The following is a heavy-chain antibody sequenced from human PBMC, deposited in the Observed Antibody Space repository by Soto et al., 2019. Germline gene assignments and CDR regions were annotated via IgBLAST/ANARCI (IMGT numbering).Heavy chain of an antibody. J-gene: IGHJ3*02. D-gene: IGHD3-9*01. CDR2: ISSSSSYT. Sequence: GSLRLSCAASGFTFSDYYMSWIRQAPGKGLEWVSYISSSSSYTNYADSVKGRFTISRDNAKNSLYLQMNSLRAEDTAVYYCARDRDILSLRAFDIWGQGTMVTVSS. CDR1: GFTFSDYY. V-gene: IGHV3-11*05. CDR3: ARDRDILSLRAFDI.